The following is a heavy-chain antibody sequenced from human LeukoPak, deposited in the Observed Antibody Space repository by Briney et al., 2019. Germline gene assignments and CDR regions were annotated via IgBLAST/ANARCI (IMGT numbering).Heavy chain of an antibody. CDR1: GYTFTGYY. Sequence: GASVKVSCKASGYTFTGYYMHWVRQAPGQGLEWMGWMNPNSGNTGYAQKFQGRVTMTRNTSISTAYMELSSLRSEDTAVYYCARRLAMVRGVIRPIDYWGQGTLVTVSS. CDR2: MNPNSGNT. D-gene: IGHD3-10*01. V-gene: IGHV1-8*02. J-gene: IGHJ4*02. CDR3: ARRLAMVRGVIRPIDY.